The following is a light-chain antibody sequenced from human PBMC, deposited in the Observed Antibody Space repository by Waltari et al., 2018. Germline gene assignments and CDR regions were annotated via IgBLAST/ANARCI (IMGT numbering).Light chain of an antibody. CDR2: RSD. V-gene: IGLV1-44*01. J-gene: IGLJ3*02. Sequence: HSVLTQPPSASGTPGQRVTISCSGSASNIGSNIVNWYQQLPGKAPTLLIYRSDPRPSGVPDRFSGSKSGTSASLAISGLQSADEADYYCAAWDDSLNGHWVFGGGTKVAVL. CDR3: AAWDDSLNGHWV. CDR1: ASNIGSNI.